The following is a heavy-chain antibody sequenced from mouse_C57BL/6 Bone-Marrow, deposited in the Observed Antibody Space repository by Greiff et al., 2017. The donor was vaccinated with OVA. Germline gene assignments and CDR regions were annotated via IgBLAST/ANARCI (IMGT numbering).Heavy chain of an antibody. V-gene: IGHV7-3*01. Sequence: EVQLVESGGGLVQPGGSLSLSCAASGFTFTDYYMSWVRQPPGKALEWLGFIRNKANGYTTEYSASVKGRFTISRDNSQSILYLQMNALRAEDSATYYCASLLLRFYAMDYWGQGTSVTVSS. J-gene: IGHJ4*01. D-gene: IGHD1-1*01. CDR3: ASLLLRFYAMDY. CDR1: GFTFTDYY. CDR2: IRNKANGYTT.